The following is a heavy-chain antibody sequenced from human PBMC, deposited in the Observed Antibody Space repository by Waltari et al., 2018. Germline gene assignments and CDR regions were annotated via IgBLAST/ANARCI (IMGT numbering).Heavy chain of an antibody. CDR2: IYYSGST. D-gene: IGHD3-10*01. CDR3: ARQIYGSGSYYKGGNAFDI. J-gene: IGHJ3*02. V-gene: IGHV4-59*11. Sequence: QVQLQESGPGLVKPSETLSLTCTVSGGSISSHYWSWIRQPPGQGLEWIGYIYYSGSTNYNPSLKGRVTISVDTSKNQFSLKLSSVTAADTAVYYCARQIYGSGSYYKGGNAFDIWGQGTMVTVSS. CDR1: GGSISSHY.